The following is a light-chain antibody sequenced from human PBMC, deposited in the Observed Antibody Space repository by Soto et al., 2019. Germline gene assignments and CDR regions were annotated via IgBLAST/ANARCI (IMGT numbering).Light chain of an antibody. CDR1: QSVSSSY. CDR2: GAS. CDR3: QQYGSSPRT. J-gene: IGKJ1*01. V-gene: IGKV3-20*01. Sequence: VVLTQSPGTLSLSPGERATLSCRASQSVSSSYLAWYQQKPGQAPRLLIYGASSRATGIPDRFSGSGSGTDFTLIISSLEPEDFAVYYCQQYGSSPRTFGQGTKVEIK.